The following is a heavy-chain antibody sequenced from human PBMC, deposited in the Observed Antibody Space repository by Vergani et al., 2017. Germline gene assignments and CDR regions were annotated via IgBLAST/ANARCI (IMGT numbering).Heavy chain of an antibody. CDR3: ARDFIAVAGTGGFDY. D-gene: IGHD6-19*01. J-gene: IGHJ4*02. Sequence: QVQLVQSGAEVKKPGASVKVSCKASGYTFTSYYMHWVRQAPGQGLEWMGIINPSGGSTSYAQKFQGRVTMTRDTSTSTDYMELSSLRSEDTAVYYCARDFIAVAGTGGFDYWGQGTLVTVSS. V-gene: IGHV1-46*01. CDR1: GYTFTSYY. CDR2: INPSGGST.